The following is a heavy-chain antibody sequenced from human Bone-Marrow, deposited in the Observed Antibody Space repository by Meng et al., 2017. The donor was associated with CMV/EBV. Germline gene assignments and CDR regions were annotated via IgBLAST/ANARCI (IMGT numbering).Heavy chain of an antibody. CDR1: GFTFSSYA. CDR2: ISYDGSNK. V-gene: IGHV3-30*04. CDR3: ARAPRYSYGY. D-gene: IGHD5-18*01. J-gene: IGHJ4*02. Sequence: LSLTCAASGFTFSSYAMHWVRQAPGKGLEWVAVISYDGSNKYYADSVKGRFTISRDNSKNTLYLQMNSLRAEDTAVYYCARAPRYSYGYWGQGTLVTVSS.